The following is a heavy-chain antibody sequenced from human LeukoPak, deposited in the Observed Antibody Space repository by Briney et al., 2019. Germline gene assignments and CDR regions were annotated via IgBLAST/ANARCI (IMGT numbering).Heavy chain of an antibody. J-gene: IGHJ4*02. CDR2: ISSSSTTI. D-gene: IGHD6-13*01. V-gene: IGHV3-48*01. CDR1: GFTFSSYW. Sequence: GGSLRLSCAASGFTFSSYWMSWVRQAPGKGLEWVSYISSSSTTIHYADSVKGRFTISRDNAKNSLYLQMNSLRAEDTAVYYCARDPLSSSSFDLWGQGTLVTVSS. CDR3: ARDPLSSSSFDL.